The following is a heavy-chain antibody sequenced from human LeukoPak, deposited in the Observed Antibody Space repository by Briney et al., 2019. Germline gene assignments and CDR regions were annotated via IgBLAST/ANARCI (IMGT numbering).Heavy chain of an antibody. D-gene: IGHD2-15*01. J-gene: IGHJ4*02. Sequence: TGGSLRLSCAASGFTFSSYAMSWVRQAPGEGLEWVSGISGSGGSTYYAGSVKGRFTISRDNSKNTLYLQMNSLRAEDTAVYYCAHLLGYCSGGSCYSSVYWGQGTLVTVSS. CDR3: AHLLGYCSGGSCYSSVY. CDR2: ISGSGGST. CDR1: GFTFSSYA. V-gene: IGHV3-23*01.